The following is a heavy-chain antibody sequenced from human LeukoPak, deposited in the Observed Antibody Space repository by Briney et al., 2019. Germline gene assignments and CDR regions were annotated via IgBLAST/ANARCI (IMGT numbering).Heavy chain of an antibody. V-gene: IGHV3-23*01. CDR1: GFTFSRHA. Sequence: GGSLRLSCAASGFTFSRHAMSWVRQAPGKGLEWVSGISGSGDNTYSADSVKGRFTISRDNSKNTLYLQMNSLRAEDTAVYYCANGSSYYYDSSGPNGYWGQGTLVTVSS. CDR3: ANGSSYYYDSSGPNGY. CDR2: ISGSGDNT. J-gene: IGHJ4*02. D-gene: IGHD3-22*01.